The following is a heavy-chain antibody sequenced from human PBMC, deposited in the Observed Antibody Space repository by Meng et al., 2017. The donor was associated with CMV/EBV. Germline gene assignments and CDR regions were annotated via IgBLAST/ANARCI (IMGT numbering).Heavy chain of an antibody. J-gene: IGHJ3*02. CDR2: INPNSGGT. V-gene: IGHV1-2*02. D-gene: IGHD3-10*01. CDR3: AREDYYGSGDDAFDI. CDR1: GYTFTGYY. Sequence: ASVNVSCKASGYTFTGYYMHWVRQAPGQGLEWMGWINPNSGGTNYAQKFQGRVTMTRDASISTAYMELSRLRSDDTAVYYCAREDYYGSGDDAFDIWGQGTMVTVSS.